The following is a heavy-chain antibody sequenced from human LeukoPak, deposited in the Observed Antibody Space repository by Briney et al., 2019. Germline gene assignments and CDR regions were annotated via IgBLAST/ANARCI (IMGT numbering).Heavy chain of an antibody. Sequence: SETLSLTCTVSGYSISSGYYWSWIRQPAGKGLEWIGRIYTSGSTNYNPSLKSRVTISVDTSKNQFSLKLSSVTAADTAVYYCARHLWGSGNWFDPWGQGTLVTVSP. CDR1: GYSISSGYY. V-gene: IGHV4-61*02. CDR2: IYTSGST. J-gene: IGHJ5*02. D-gene: IGHD3-10*01. CDR3: ARHLWGSGNWFDP.